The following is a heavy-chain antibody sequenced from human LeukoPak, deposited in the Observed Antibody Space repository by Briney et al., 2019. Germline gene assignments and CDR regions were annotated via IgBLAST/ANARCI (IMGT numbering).Heavy chain of an antibody. D-gene: IGHD2-2*01. CDR3: ARDSGLQVVPAAGGDYYYYCMDV. CDR1: GGTFSSYA. J-gene: IGHJ6*03. Sequence: EASVKVSCKASGGTFSSYAISWVRQAPGQGLEWMGGIIPIFGTANYAQKFQGRVTITTDESTSTAYMELSSLRSEDTAVYYCARDSGLQVVPAAGGDYYYYCMDVWGKGTTVTVSS. CDR2: IIPIFGTA. V-gene: IGHV1-69*05.